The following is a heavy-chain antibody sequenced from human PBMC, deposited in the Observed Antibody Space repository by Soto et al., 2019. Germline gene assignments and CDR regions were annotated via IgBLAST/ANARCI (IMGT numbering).Heavy chain of an antibody. CDR1: GFTFSSYA. Sequence: QVQLVESGGGVVQPGRSLRLSCAASGFTFSSYAMHWVRQAPGKGLEWVAVISYDGSNKYYAYSVKGRFTINRDNSKNTLSLQMNSQRNESKAVYYCARDLLRVGYCSSTSFLHYYYYYGMDVWGQGTTVTVSS. J-gene: IGHJ6*02. CDR2: ISYDGSNK. CDR3: ARDLLRVGYCSSTSFLHYYYYYGMDV. D-gene: IGHD2-2*01. V-gene: IGHV3-30-3*01.